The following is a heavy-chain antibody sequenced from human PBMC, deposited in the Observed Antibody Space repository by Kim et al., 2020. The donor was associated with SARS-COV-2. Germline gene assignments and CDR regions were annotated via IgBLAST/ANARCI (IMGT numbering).Heavy chain of an antibody. J-gene: IGHJ5*02. CDR1: GASISSSDDY. D-gene: IGHD6-19*01. Sequence: SETLSLTCIVSGASISSSDDYWTWIRQHPGKGLEWIGYIYYSGSTFYNPSLKRRLSMSIDTSKNKFSLQLSSVTAADTAFYYCARGQSLGIAVSANWFDPWGQGTLVTVSS. CDR3: ARGQSLGIAVSANWFDP. CDR2: IYYSGST. V-gene: IGHV4-31*03.